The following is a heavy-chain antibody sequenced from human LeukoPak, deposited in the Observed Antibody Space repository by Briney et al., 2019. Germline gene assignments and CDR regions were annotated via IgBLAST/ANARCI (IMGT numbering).Heavy chain of an antibody. CDR2: ISSSTNTI. J-gene: IGHJ3*02. CDR1: GFTFSSYS. Sequence: GALRLSCAASGFTFSSYSMNWVRQAPGKGLEWVSYISSSTNTIYYADSVKGRFTISRDNAKNSLFLQMNSLRDEDTAVYYCARGGYGANDDAFDIWDQGTMVTVSS. CDR3: ARGGYGANDDAFDI. V-gene: IGHV3-48*02. D-gene: IGHD4-23*01.